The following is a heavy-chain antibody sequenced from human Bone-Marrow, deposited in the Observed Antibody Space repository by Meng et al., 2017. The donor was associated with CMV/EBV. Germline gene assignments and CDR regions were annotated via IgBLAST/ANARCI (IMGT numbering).Heavy chain of an antibody. D-gene: IGHD2-2*03. CDR1: GYTFTNNG. Sequence: ASSKVFCNASGYTFTNNGFSWVRPAPGQGLEYMGWISAYNGDTKYAQKLQGRVTMTRDMSISTFYMELSRLTSDDTAVYYCVRDMDASEGSAFDIWCQGTMVTVSS. CDR2: ISAYNGDT. V-gene: IGHV1-18*01. CDR3: VRDMDASEGSAFDI. J-gene: IGHJ3*02.